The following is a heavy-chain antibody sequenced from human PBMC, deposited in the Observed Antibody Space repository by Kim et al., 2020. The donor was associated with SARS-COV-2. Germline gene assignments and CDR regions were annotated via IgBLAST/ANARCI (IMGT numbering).Heavy chain of an antibody. CDR1: GFTFGDYA. Sequence: GGSLRLSCTASGFTFGDYAMSWFRQAPGKGLEWVGFIRSKAYGGTTEYAASVKGRFTISRDDSKSIAYLQMNSLKTEDTAVYYCTRDKERWLQFPCYWGQGTLVTVSS. V-gene: IGHV3-49*03. J-gene: IGHJ4*02. D-gene: IGHD5-12*01. CDR3: TRDKERWLQFPCY. CDR2: IRSKAYGGTT.